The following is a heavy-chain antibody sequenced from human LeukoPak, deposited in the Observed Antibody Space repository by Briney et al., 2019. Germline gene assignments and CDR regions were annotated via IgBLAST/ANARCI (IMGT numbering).Heavy chain of an antibody. V-gene: IGHV3-23*01. CDR1: GFSLSGYW. J-gene: IGHJ5*02. D-gene: IGHD3-3*01. Sequence: PGGSLRLSCAASGFSLSGYWMSWVRQAPGKGLEWVSTISGSGGSTYYADSVKGRFTISRDNSKNTLYLQMNSLRAEDTAVYYCAKVPSGVGSNWFDPWGQGTLVTVSS. CDR2: ISGSGGST. CDR3: AKVPSGVGSNWFDP.